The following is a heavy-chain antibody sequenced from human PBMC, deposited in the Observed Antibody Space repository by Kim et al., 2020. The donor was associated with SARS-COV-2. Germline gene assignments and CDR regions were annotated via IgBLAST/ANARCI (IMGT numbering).Heavy chain of an antibody. D-gene: IGHD6-19*01. CDR2: ISGSGGST. V-gene: IGHV3-23*01. Sequence: GGSLRLSCAASGFTFSSYAMSWVRQAPGKGLEWVSAISGSGGSTYYADSVKGRFTISRDNSKNTLYLQMNSLRAEDTAVYYCATSQQWLESYYYYGMDVWGHGTTVTVSS. CDR1: GFTFSSYA. CDR3: ATSQQWLESYYYYGMDV. J-gene: IGHJ6*02.